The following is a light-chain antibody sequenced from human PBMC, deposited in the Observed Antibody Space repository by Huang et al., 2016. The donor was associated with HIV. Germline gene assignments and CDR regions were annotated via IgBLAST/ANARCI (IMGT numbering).Light chain of an antibody. J-gene: IGKJ4*01. V-gene: IGKV1-39*01. Sequence: DIQMTQSPSSLSASVGDRVTITCRAGQRVSNYLNWYQHKPGMAPKLLFYAASSLQSGVPSRFSGSGSGTHFTLTISSLQPEDIATYYCQQTYDTPPLSFGGGTKVEL. CDR2: AAS. CDR1: QRVSNY. CDR3: QQTYDTPPLS.